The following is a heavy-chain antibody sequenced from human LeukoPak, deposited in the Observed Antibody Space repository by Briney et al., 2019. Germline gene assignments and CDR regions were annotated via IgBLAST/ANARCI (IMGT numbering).Heavy chain of an antibody. CDR1: GFTFSSYG. D-gene: IGHD6-19*01. CDR3: AKALSGYSSGWYGGPWFDP. CDR2: ISYDGSNK. Sequence: PGRSLRLSCAASGFTFSSYGMHWVRQAPGKGLEWVAVISYDGSNKYYADSVKGRFTISRDNSKNTLYLQMNSLRAEDTAVYYCAKALSGYSSGWYGGPWFDPWGQGTLVTVSS. J-gene: IGHJ5*02. V-gene: IGHV3-30*18.